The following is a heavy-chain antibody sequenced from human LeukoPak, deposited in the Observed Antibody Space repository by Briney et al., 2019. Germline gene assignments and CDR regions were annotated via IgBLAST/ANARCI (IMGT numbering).Heavy chain of an antibody. CDR2: VNPNSGDT. Sequence: ASVKVSCKASGYTFTSYGINWVRQAPGQGLEWMGCVNPNSGDTNYAQKFQGSVTMTRDTSISTVYMELSRLRSDDTAVYYCAREDYGGAFDIWGQGTLVTVSS. CDR1: GYTFTSYG. V-gene: IGHV1-2*02. J-gene: IGHJ3*02. D-gene: IGHD4-23*01. CDR3: AREDYGGAFDI.